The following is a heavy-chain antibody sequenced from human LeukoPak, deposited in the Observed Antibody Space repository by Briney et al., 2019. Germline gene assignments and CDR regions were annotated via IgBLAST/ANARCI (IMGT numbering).Heavy chain of an antibody. CDR3: VRAMDV. CDR1: GFAFSSYW. V-gene: IGHV3-7*04. J-gene: IGHJ6*02. CDR2: MKQDGSEK. Sequence: GSLRLSCVASGFAFSSYWMSWIRQAPGKGLEWVANMKQDGSEKYYVDQVKGRFTISRDNAKNSVYLQMNSLRAEDTAVYYCVRAMDVWGQGAPVTVSS.